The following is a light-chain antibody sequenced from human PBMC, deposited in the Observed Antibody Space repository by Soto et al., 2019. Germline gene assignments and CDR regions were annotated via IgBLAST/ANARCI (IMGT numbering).Light chain of an antibody. CDR1: QTVPSNL. CDR3: QQYGTSPLT. V-gene: IGKV3-20*01. J-gene: IGKJ4*01. Sequence: EIVLTQSPDTLSLSPGERATLSCRASQTVPSNLLAWYQQKPGQAPRRLIFAASTRATGIPDRFSGSGTGTDFTLTISRLESEDFAVYYCQQYGTSPLTFGGGAKVEIK. CDR2: AAS.